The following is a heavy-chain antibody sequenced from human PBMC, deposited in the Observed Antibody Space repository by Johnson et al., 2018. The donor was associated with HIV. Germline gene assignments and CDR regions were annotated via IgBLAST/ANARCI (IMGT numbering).Heavy chain of an antibody. V-gene: IGHV3-30*02. CDR1: GFTFSSYG. CDR2: IWYDGSNK. J-gene: IGHJ3*02. CDR3: AKDVELHGAFDI. Sequence: QVQLVESGGGVVQPGGSLRLSCAASGFTFSSYGMHWVRQAPGKGLEWVAAIWYDGSNKYYADSVKGRFTISRDNSKNTLYLQMNSLRAEDTAVYYCAKDVELHGAFDIWGQGTMVTVSS. D-gene: IGHD1-26*01.